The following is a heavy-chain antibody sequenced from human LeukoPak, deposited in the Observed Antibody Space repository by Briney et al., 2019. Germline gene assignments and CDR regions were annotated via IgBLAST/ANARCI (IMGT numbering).Heavy chain of an antibody. J-gene: IGHJ3*02. CDR3: ARDQPHTDIVVVPAAIGGAFDI. D-gene: IGHD2-2*01. CDR2: IIPIFGTA. CDR1: GGTFSSYA. Sequence: ASVKVSCKASGGTFSSYAISWVRQAPGQGLEWMGGIIPIFGTANYAQKFQGRVTITTDESTSTAYMELSSLRSEDTAVYYCARDQPHTDIVVVPAAIGGAFDIWGQGTMVTVSS. V-gene: IGHV1-69*05.